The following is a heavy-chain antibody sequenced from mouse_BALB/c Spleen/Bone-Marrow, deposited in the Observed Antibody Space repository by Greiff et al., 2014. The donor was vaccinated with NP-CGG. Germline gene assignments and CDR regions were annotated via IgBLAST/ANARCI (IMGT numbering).Heavy chain of an antibody. D-gene: IGHD2-3*01. Sequence: KESGPELVKPGASVKISCKASGYAFSISWMNWVKQRPGQGLEWIGRIYPGDGDTYYNGQFKGKATLTADKSSSTAYMQLSSLTSVDSAVYFCARSDGYRAMDYWGQGTSVTVSS. CDR3: ARSDGYRAMDY. V-gene: IGHV1-82*01. J-gene: IGHJ4*01. CDR1: GYAFSISW. CDR2: IYPGDGDT.